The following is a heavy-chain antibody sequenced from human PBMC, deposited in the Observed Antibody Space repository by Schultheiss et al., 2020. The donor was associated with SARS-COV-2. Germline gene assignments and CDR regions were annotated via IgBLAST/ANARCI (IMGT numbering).Heavy chain of an antibody. D-gene: IGHD4-23*01. J-gene: IGHJ6*02. V-gene: IGHV3-7*01. CDR2: IKQDGNEK. CDR3: ARVGVGGNSYYYYGMDV. Sequence: ETLSLTCTVSGGSISSYYWSWIRQPPGKGLEWVANIKQDGNEKYYVDSVKGRFTISRDNAKNSLYLQINSLRAEDTAVYYCARVGVGGNSYYYYGMDVWGQGTTVTVSS. CDR1: GGSISSYY.